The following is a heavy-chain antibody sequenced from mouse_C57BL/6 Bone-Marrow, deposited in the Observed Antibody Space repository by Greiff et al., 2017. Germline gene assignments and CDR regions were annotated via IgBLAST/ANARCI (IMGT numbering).Heavy chain of an antibody. CDR3: ARYTYGSSPYWYLDV. CDR1: GYSITSDY. V-gene: IGHV3-8*01. D-gene: IGHD1-1*01. CDR2: ISYSGST. J-gene: IGHJ1*03. Sequence: DVQLQESGPGLAKPSQTLSLTCSVTGYSITSDYWNWIRKFPGNKLEYMGYISYSGSTYSNPSLKSRISITRDTSKNQYYLQLNSVTTEDTATYYCARYTYGSSPYWYLDVWGTGTTVTVSS.